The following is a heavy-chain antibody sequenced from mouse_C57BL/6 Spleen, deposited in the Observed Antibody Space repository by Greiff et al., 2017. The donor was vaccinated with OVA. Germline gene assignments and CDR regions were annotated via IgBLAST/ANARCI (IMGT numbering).Heavy chain of an antibody. V-gene: IGHV5-17*01. Sequence: EVQRVESGGGLVKPGGSLKLSCAASGFTFSDYGMHWVRQAPEKGLEWVAYISSGSSTIYYADTVKGRFTISRDNAKNTLFLQMTSLRSEDTAMYYCARQIYYYGSSYGYAMDYWGQGTSVTVSS. CDR1: GFTFSDYG. CDR2: ISSGSSTI. CDR3: ARQIYYYGSSYGYAMDY. D-gene: IGHD1-1*01. J-gene: IGHJ4*01.